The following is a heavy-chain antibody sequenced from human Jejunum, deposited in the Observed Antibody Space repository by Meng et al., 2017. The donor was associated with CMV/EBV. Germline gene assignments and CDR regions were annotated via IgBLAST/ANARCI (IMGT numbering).Heavy chain of an antibody. CDR1: GYTFINYA. V-gene: IGHV7-4-1*02. D-gene: IGHD3-22*01. Sequence: VELVQSGVELKKPGASVKVSCKASGYTFINYAINWVRQAPGQGLEWMGWINTHTGNPTYGQGFTGRFVLSSDTSVSTANLQISSLKAEDTAAYYCARGGPYPDSSGFHWYFDLWGRGTLVTVSS. CDR3: ARGGPYPDSSGFHWYFDL. CDR2: INTHTGNP. J-gene: IGHJ2*01.